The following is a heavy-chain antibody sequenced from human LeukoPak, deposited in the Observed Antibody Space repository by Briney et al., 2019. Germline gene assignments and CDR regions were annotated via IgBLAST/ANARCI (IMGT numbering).Heavy chain of an antibody. Sequence: HSGGSLRLSCAASGFTFSSYGMHWVRQAPGKGLEWVAFIRYDGSNRYYADSVKGRFTISRDNSKNTLYLQMNSLRAEDTAVYYCAKDTVTHSSGWYAFDYWGQGTLVTVSS. CDR1: GFTFSSYG. V-gene: IGHV3-30*02. CDR3: AKDTVTHSSGWYAFDY. J-gene: IGHJ4*02. CDR2: IRYDGSNR. D-gene: IGHD6-19*01.